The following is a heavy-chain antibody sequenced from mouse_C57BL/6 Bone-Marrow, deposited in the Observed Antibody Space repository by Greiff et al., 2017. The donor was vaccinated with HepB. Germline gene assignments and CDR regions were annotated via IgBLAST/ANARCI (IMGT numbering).Heavy chain of an antibody. CDR2: IYPSDSET. J-gene: IGHJ2*01. Sequence: QVQLQQPGAELVRPGSSVKLSCKPSGYTFTSYWMDWVKQIPVPRVEWIGNIYPSDSETHYNQKFKDKATLTVDKSSSTAYMQLSSLTSEDSAVYYCAREGYSNYDYWGQGTTLTVSS. D-gene: IGHD2-5*01. CDR3: AREGYSNYDY. CDR1: GYTFTSYW. V-gene: IGHV1-61*01.